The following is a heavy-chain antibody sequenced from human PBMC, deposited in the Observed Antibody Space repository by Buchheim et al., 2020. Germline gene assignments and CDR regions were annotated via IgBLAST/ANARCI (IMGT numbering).Heavy chain of an antibody. Sequence: EVQLVESGGGLVQPGGSLRLSCAASGFTFSSSWMHWVRQAPGKGLVWVSRIVTDGSRTNYADSVKGRFTISRDNAKKTLYLQMNSLRAEDTAVYYCARADDYPYWYFDLWGRGTL. CDR3: ARADDYPYWYFDL. J-gene: IGHJ2*01. CDR2: IVTDGSRT. V-gene: IGHV3-74*01. CDR1: GFTFSSSW. D-gene: IGHD4-11*01.